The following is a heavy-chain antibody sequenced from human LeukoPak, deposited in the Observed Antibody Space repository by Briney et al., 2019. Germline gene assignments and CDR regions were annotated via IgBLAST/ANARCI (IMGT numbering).Heavy chain of an antibody. D-gene: IGHD4-11*01. CDR2: ISYDGSNK. CDR1: GFTFSSYA. Sequence: PGGSLRLSCAASGFTFSSYAMHWVRQAPGKGLEWVVVISYDGSNKYYADSVKGRFTISRDNSKNTLYLQMNSLRAEDTAVYYCARDAYSNYFDYWGQGTLVTVSS. CDR3: ARDAYSNYFDY. V-gene: IGHV3-30-3*01. J-gene: IGHJ4*02.